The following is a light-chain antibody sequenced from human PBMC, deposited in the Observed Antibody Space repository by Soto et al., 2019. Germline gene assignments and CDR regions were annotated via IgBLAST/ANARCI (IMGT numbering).Light chain of an antibody. CDR3: CSYAGSTTLL. Sequence: QSALTQPPSASGSPGQSVTISCTGTSSNVGGYNYVSWYQQYPGKAPKLIIYEGNKRPSGVSNRFSGSKSGNTASLTISGLQAEDEADYYCCSYAGSTTLLFGGGTKLTVL. CDR1: SSNVGGYNY. CDR2: EGN. V-gene: IGLV2-23*01. J-gene: IGLJ2*01.